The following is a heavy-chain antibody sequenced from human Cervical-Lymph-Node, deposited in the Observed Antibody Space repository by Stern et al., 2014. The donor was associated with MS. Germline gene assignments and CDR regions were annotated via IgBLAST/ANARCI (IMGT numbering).Heavy chain of an antibody. D-gene: IGHD3-3*01. CDR2: ARKKDYGGTT. CDR1: GFNFSDHA. Sequence: EVQLVESGGGLVQPGRSLRLSCITSGFNFSDHAMNWFRQAPGKGLEWVGFARKKDYGGTTEYAASLKGRFIISRDDSKGIVYLQMNSLKSEDTAVYYCHWSPVWGQGTTVVVSS. CDR3: HWSPV. J-gene: IGHJ6*02. V-gene: IGHV3-49*03.